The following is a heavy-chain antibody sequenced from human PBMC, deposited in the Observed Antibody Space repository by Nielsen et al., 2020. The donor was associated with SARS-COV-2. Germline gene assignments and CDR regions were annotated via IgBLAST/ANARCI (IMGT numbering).Heavy chain of an antibody. Sequence: SLKISCAASGFTFDDYAMHWVRQAPGKGLEWVSGISWNGGMIDYADSVKGRFTISRDNAKSSLYLQMNSLRPEDTALYYCANLGTASDYWGQGTLVTVSS. V-gene: IGHV3-9*01. CDR1: GFTFDDYA. CDR2: ISWNGGMI. CDR3: ANLGTASDY. J-gene: IGHJ4*02.